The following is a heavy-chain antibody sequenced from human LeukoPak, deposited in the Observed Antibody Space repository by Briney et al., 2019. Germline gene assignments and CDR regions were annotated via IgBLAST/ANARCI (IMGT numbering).Heavy chain of an antibody. V-gene: IGHV3-30*04. Sequence: GGSLRLSCAASGFTFSSYPLHWVRQAPGKGLEWVALISSDGSEKYYGESVKGRITISRDISQNTLFLQMNRLRPEDTAVYFCARQGGSVRYHYNYMALWGRGTTVVVSS. D-gene: IGHD6-25*01. J-gene: IGHJ6*03. CDR2: ISSDGSEK. CDR3: ARQGGSVRYHYNYMAL. CDR1: GFTFSSYP.